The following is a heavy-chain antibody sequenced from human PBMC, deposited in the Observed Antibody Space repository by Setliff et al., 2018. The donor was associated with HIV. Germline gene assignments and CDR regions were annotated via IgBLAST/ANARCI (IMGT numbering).Heavy chain of an antibody. V-gene: IGHV3-23*01. J-gene: IGHJ5*02. CDR1: GFTFATYA. CDR2: ISGSGGDT. D-gene: IGHD2-8*01. CDR3: ARAIRNGNSLINWFDP. Sequence: GGSLRLSCAASGFTFATYAMNWVRQAPGKGLECVAVISGSGGDTYYADSVKGRFVISRDNAKNTLYLQMNSLRGEDTAVYFCARAIRNGNSLINWFDPWGQGTLVTVSS.